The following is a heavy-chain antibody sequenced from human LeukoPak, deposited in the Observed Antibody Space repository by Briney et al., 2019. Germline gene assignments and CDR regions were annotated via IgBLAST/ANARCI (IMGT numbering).Heavy chain of an antibody. CDR3: AREDWAYGSGTYYLDAFDI. Sequence: PGGSLRLSCAASGFTFSDYYMSWIRQAPGKGLEWVSYISSSGSTIYYADSVKGRFTISRDNAKNSLYLQMNSLRAEDTAVYYCAREDWAYGSGTYYLDAFDIWGQGTMVTVSS. V-gene: IGHV3-11*01. CDR1: GFTFSDYY. J-gene: IGHJ3*02. CDR2: ISSSGSTI. D-gene: IGHD3-10*01.